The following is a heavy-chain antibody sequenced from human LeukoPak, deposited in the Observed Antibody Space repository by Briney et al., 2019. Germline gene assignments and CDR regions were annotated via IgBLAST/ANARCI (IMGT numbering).Heavy chain of an antibody. CDR3: AKDKGDFWSGHHY. V-gene: IGHV3-23*01. CDR2: ITGSGGST. Sequence: GGSLRLSCAASGFTFSNYAMSWVRQAPGKGLEWVSSITGSGGSTYYADSVKGRFTISRDNSKNTLYLQMSSLRAEDTALYYRAKDKGDFWSGHHYWGQGTLVTVSS. J-gene: IGHJ4*02. D-gene: IGHD3-3*01. CDR1: GFTFSNYA.